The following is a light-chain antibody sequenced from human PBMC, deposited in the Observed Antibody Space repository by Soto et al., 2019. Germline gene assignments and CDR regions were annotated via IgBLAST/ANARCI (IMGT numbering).Light chain of an antibody. Sequence: EIVMTQSPAPLYVSPGDRSTLSCRASQSVSSNLAWYQQRPGQAPRLLIYGSSTRATGIPARFSGSGSGTDFTLTISSLEPEDFAGYYCQQRRSWPPTITFGQGTRLEIK. CDR2: GSS. CDR3: QQRRSWPPTIT. CDR1: QSVSSN. J-gene: IGKJ5*01. V-gene: IGKV3-15*01.